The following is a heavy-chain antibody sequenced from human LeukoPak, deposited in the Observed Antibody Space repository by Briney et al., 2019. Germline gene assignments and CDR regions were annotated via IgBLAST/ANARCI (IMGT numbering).Heavy chain of an antibody. D-gene: IGHD5-18*01. CDR1: GYSFTSYW. J-gene: IGHJ4*02. CDR3: ARLVDTTMADY. V-gene: IGHV5-51*01. Sequence: GESLKISCKASGYSFTSYWIGWVRQMPGKGLEWMGIIYPDDSDTRYSPSFQGQVTISADQSISTAYLLWTSLKASDTAMYYCARLVDTTMADYWGQGSLVTVSS. CDR2: IYPDDSDT.